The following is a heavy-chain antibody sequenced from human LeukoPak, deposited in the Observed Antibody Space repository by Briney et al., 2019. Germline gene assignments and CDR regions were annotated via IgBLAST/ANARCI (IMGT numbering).Heavy chain of an antibody. CDR3: ARDSPYGLLDP. CDR2: IYYSGST. D-gene: IGHD3-10*01. J-gene: IGHJ5*02. V-gene: IGHV4-61*01. Sequence: SETLSLTCTVSGGSVSSGSYYWSWIRQPPGKGLEWIGYIYYSGSTNYNPSLKSRVTMSVDTSKNQFSLKLSSVTAADTAVYYCARDSPYGLLDPWGQGTLVTVSS. CDR1: GGSVSSGSYY.